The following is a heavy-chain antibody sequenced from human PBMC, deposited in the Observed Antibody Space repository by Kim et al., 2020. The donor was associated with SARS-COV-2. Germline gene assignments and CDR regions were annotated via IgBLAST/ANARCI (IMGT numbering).Heavy chain of an antibody. Sequence: ADPVMGRCTISRDNSKNTLYLQMSSLRAEDTAVYYCAKIIVVVPAASDIWGQGTMVTVSS. J-gene: IGHJ3*02. D-gene: IGHD2-2*01. CDR3: AKIIVVVPAASDI. V-gene: IGHV3-23*01.